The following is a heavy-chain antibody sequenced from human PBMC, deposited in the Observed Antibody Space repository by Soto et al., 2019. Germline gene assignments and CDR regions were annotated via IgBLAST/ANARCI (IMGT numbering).Heavy chain of an antibody. Sequence: PVGSLRLSCAASGFTFSNAWMSWVRQAPGKGLEWVGRIKSKTDGGTTDYAAPVKGRFTISRDDSKNTLYLQMNSLKTEDTAVYYCTTVDRTVYCSGGSCYPDGMDVWGQGTTVTVSS. J-gene: IGHJ6*02. CDR1: GFTFSNAW. CDR2: IKSKTDGGTT. V-gene: IGHV3-15*01. CDR3: TTVDRTVYCSGGSCYPDGMDV. D-gene: IGHD2-15*01.